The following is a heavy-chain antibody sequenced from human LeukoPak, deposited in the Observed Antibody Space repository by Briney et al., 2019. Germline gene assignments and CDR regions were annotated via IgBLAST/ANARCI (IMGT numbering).Heavy chain of an antibody. V-gene: IGHV3-7*03. D-gene: IGHD2-15*01. J-gene: IGHJ4*02. CDR1: GFTFSSYW. CDR2: IKQDGSEK. CDR3: ANSGLNRFEY. Sequence: PGGSLRLSCAASGFTFSSYWMSWVRQAPGKGLEWVANIKQDGSEKYYVDSVKGRFSISRDKSKNTLYLQVNSLRADDTAVYYCANSGLNRFEYWGQGALVTVSS.